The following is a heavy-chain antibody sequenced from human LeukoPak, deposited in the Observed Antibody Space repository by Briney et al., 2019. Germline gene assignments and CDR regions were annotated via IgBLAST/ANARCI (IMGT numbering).Heavy chain of an antibody. CDR1: GFTFSSYA. CDR2: ISGSGGST. D-gene: IGHD2-2*02. Sequence: GGSLRLSCAASGFTFSSYAMGWVRQAPGKGLEWVSAISGSGGSTYYADSVKGRFTSSRDNSKNTLYLQMNSLRAEDTAVYYCAKGATLPAAIWMGDYWGQGTLVTVSS. V-gene: IGHV3-23*01. J-gene: IGHJ4*02. CDR3: AKGATLPAAIWMGDY.